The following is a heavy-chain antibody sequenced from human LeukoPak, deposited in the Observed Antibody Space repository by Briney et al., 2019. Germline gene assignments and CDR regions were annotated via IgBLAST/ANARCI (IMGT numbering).Heavy chain of an antibody. D-gene: IGHD6-25*01. CDR3: ARDLKYSSDDY. V-gene: IGHV3-21*01. CDR2: ISSSSSFI. Sequence: PGGSLRLSCAASGFTVSSNYMNWVRQAPGKGLEWVSSISSSSSFIYYADSVKGRFTISRDNAKNSLYLQMNSLRAEDTAVYYCARDLKYSSDDYWGQGTLVTVSS. CDR1: GFTVSSNY. J-gene: IGHJ4*02.